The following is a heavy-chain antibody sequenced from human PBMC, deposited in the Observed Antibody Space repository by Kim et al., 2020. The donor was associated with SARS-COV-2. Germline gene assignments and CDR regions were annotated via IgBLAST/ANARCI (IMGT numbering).Heavy chain of an antibody. CDR2: INSDGSRT. Sequence: GGSLRLSCAASGFTFSSYWMHWVRQAPGKGLVWVSRINSDGSRTSYADSVTGRFTISRDNAKNTLYLQMNSLRAEDTAVYYCARVRVVVAATRRAFDIWGQGAMVTVCS. V-gene: IGHV3-74*01. CDR1: GFTFSSYW. J-gene: IGHJ3*02. D-gene: IGHD2-15*01. CDR3: ARVRVVVAATRRAFDI.